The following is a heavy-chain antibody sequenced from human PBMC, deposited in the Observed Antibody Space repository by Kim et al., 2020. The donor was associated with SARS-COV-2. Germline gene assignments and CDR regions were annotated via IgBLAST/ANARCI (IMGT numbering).Heavy chain of an antibody. Sequence: GGSLRLSCAASGFTFSSYAMSWVRQAPGKGLEWVSGISGSGGSTYYADSVKGLFTISRDNSKNTLYLQMNSLRAEDTAVYYCAKGRETYSSSYNDYWGQGTLVTVSS. CDR2: ISGSGGST. J-gene: IGHJ4*02. V-gene: IGHV3-23*01. CDR1: GFTFSSYA. CDR3: AKGRETYSSSYNDY. D-gene: IGHD6-13*01.